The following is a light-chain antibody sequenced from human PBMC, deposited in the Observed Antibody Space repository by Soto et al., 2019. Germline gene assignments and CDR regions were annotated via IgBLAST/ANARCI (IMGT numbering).Light chain of an antibody. J-gene: IGKJ5*01. Sequence: DIQMTQSPSSLSASVGDRVTITCRASQSISSYLNCYQQKPGKAPKLLIYDVSDLEAGVPSRFSGSGSGAQFTLTISGLQPDDFATYFCQHYNGYWTFGQGTRLEI. CDR1: QSISSY. V-gene: IGKV1-5*01. CDR2: DVS. CDR3: QHYNGYWT.